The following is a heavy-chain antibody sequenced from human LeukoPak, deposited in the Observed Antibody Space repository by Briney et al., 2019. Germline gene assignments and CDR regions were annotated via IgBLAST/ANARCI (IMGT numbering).Heavy chain of an antibody. D-gene: IGHD5-12*01. J-gene: IGHJ4*02. Sequence: ASVKVSCKASGYTFTSYAMHWVRQAPGQRLEWMGWINAGNGNAKYSQKFQGRVTITRDTSASTAYMELSSLRSEDTAVYYCATARGYSGYDYWGQGTLVTVSS. CDR1: GYTFTSYA. CDR3: ATARGYSGYDY. V-gene: IGHV1-3*01. CDR2: INAGNGNA.